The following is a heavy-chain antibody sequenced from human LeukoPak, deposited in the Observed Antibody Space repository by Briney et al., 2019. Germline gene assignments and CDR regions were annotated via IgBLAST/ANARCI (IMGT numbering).Heavy chain of an antibody. J-gene: IGHJ3*02. CDR2: IRYDGSNK. V-gene: IGHV3-30*02. CDR1: GFTFSSYG. D-gene: IGHD3-22*01. CDR3: ANLVGAPGTYYYDSSGYYRAFDI. Sequence: GGSLRLSCAASGFTFSSYGMHWVRQAPGKGLEWVAFIRYDGSNKYYADSVKGRFTISRDNSKNTLYLQMNSLRAEDTAVYYCANLVGAPGTYYYDSSGYYRAFDIWGQGTMVTVSS.